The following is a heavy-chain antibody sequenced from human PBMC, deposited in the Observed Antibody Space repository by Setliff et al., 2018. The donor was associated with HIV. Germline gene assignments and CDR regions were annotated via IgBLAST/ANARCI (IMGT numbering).Heavy chain of an antibody. Sequence: GESLKVSCKSSGYTFTGHYIHWVRQAPGQGLEWMGWINPNTGGTNYAQKFQGRVTMTRDTSISTAYMELRRLRSDDTAMYYCARDQTPLDAFDIWGQGTMVTVSS. J-gene: IGHJ3*02. CDR1: GYTFTGHY. D-gene: IGHD2-15*01. V-gene: IGHV1-2*02. CDR2: INPNTGGT. CDR3: ARDQTPLDAFDI.